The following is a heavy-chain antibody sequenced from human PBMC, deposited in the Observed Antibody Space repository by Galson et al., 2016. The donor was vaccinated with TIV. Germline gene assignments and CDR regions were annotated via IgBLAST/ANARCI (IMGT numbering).Heavy chain of an antibody. Sequence: QSGAEVKKPGESLKISCRGSGYRFSDYWIGLVRQTPDEGLEWLGVIYPGASDTKYSPSFPVQVTISADKSITTAYLQWNRLKASDTAIYFCATLSSGWPNNFDNWGQGTQVIVSS. J-gene: IGHJ4*02. CDR2: IYPGASDT. CDR1: GYRFSDYW. D-gene: IGHD6-19*01. CDR3: ATLSSGWPNNFDN. V-gene: IGHV5-51*01.